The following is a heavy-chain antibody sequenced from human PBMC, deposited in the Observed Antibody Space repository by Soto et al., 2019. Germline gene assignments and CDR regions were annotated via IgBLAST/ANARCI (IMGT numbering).Heavy chain of an antibody. J-gene: IGHJ5*02. V-gene: IGHV1-69*13. CDR3: ARAVVPYDDYGGNPLHDTNWFDP. Sequence: VASVKVSCKASGGTFSSYAISWVRQAPGQGLEWMGGIIPIFGTANYAQKFQGRVTITADESTSTAYMELSSLRSEDTAVYYCARAVVPYDDYGGNPLHDTNWFDPWGQGTLVTVSS. D-gene: IGHD4-17*01. CDR1: GGTFSSYA. CDR2: IIPIFGTA.